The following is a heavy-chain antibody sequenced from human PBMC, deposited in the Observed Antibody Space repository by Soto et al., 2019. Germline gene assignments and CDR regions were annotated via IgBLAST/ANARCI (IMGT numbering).Heavy chain of an antibody. J-gene: IGHJ3*02. CDR1: GFTFSNYW. Sequence: QAQLVESGGGVVQPGRSLRLSCAASGFTFSNYWMHWVRQAPGKGLEWVAGISVDGGSQHYPDAVKGRLTVSRDNSNNTLYLEMKAEDTAVYYCAREGYGSGWAGVFEIWGQGTMVTVSS. CDR2: ISVDGGSQ. D-gene: IGHD6-19*01. CDR3: AREGYGSGWAGVFEI. V-gene: IGHV3-30-3*01.